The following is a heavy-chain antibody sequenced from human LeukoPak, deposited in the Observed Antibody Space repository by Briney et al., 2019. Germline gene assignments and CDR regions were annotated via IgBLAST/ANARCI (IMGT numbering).Heavy chain of an antibody. V-gene: IGHV1-2*02. CDR1: GYTFTGYY. J-gene: IGHJ6*02. CDR3: LCSSTSSSYYYYGMDV. D-gene: IGHD2-2*01. Sequence: ASVKVSCKASGYTFTGYYMHWVRQAPGQGLECMGWINPNSGGTNYAQKFQGRVTMTRDTSISTAYMELSRLRSDDTAVYYCLCSSTSSSYYYYGMDVWGQGTTVTVSS. CDR2: INPNSGGT.